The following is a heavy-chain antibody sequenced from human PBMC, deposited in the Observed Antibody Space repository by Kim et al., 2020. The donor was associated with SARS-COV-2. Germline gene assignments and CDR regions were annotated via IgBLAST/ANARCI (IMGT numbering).Heavy chain of an antibody. Sequence: SETLSLTCAVYGGSFSGYYWSWIRQPPGKGLEWIGEINHSGSTNYNPSLKSRVTISVDTSKNQFSLKLSSVTAADTAVYYCARAPYSSSSHWFDPWGQGT. D-gene: IGHD6-6*01. CDR1: GGSFSGYY. J-gene: IGHJ5*02. V-gene: IGHV4-34*01. CDR3: ARAPYSSSSHWFDP. CDR2: INHSGST.